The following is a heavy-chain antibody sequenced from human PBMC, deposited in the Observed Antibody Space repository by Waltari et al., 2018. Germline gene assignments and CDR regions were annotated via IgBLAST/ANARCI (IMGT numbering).Heavy chain of an antibody. D-gene: IGHD1-26*01. CDR2: IHYSGSS. J-gene: IGHJ6*03. Sequence: QVQLQESGPGLVKPSETLSLTCTVSGGSTSTYYWSWVRQSPGKGLEWICYIHYSGSSVYHPSLRSRVSRSLDTPSNQFSLRLRSVTAADAAIYYCARADTSTSYFYYYMDVWGKGTTVTVSS. V-gene: IGHV4-59*01. CDR3: ARADTSTSYFYYYMDV. CDR1: GGSTSTYY.